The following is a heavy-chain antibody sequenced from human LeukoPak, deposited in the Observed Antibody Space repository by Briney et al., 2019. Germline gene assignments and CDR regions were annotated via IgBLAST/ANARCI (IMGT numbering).Heavy chain of an antibody. D-gene: IGHD3-3*01. CDR2: VHLDGRT. CDR1: GGSISGTNW. Sequence: PLETLSLTCGVSGGSISGTNWWTWVRQPPGKGLEWIGEVHLDGRTNYNPSLKSRLIMSVDLPENHISLKLTSVTAADTAVYYCAREGGFYRPLDYSGQGTLVTVSS. J-gene: IGHJ4*02. V-gene: IGHV4-4*02. CDR3: AREGGFYRPLDY.